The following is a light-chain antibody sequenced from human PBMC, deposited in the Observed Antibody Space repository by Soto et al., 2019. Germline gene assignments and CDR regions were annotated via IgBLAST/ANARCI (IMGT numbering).Light chain of an antibody. J-gene: IGKJ1*01. CDR1: QSVSSN. CDR3: QLYNNRPPWT. Sequence: EIVMTQSPATLSVSPRERDTLSCRASQSVSSNLAWYQQKPGQAPRRLIYGASTRATCIPARYSGSGSGTDYTLTISGLQYEDFAVYYCQLYNNRPPWTFGQGTKVEIK. CDR2: GAS. V-gene: IGKV3-15*01.